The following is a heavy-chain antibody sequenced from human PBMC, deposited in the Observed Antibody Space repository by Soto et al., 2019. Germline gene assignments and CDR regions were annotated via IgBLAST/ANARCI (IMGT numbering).Heavy chain of an antibody. CDR3: ARSRRACSSTSCYEVGFDY. J-gene: IGHJ4*02. Sequence: EVQLVESGGGLVKPGGSLRLSCAASGFTFSSYSMNWVRQAPGKGLEWVSSISSSSSYIYYADSVKGRFTISRDNAKNSLYLQMNSLRAEDTAVYYCARSRRACSSTSCYEVGFDYWGQGTLVTVSS. D-gene: IGHD2-2*01. CDR2: ISSSSSYI. V-gene: IGHV3-21*01. CDR1: GFTFSSYS.